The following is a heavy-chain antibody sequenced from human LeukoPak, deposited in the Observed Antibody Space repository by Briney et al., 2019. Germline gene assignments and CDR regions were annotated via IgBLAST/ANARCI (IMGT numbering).Heavy chain of an antibody. V-gene: IGHV3-7*03. CDR1: GFTFSNYW. CDR3: ARGMDV. J-gene: IGHJ6*02. Sequence: GGSLRLSCAASGFTFSNYWMSWVRQAPGKGLEWVANIKQDGSEKYYVDSVKGRFTISRDNAKNSLYLQMSSLRAEDTAGYYCARGMDVRGQGTTVTVSS. CDR2: IKQDGSEK.